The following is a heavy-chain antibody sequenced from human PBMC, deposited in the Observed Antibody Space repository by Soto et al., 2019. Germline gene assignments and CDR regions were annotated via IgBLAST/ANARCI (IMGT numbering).Heavy chain of an antibody. CDR2: ISALDTDI. CDR3: AKNSSSWRTSDPGGFDY. Sequence: QAQLVESGGGLVKPGGSLRLSCAASGFNFGNFYMAWFRQPPGKGLEWISQISALDTDIKYADSVKGRFTVSRDNAKSSLSLPMDSLRVEYTAIYYCAKNSSSWRTSDPGGFDYWGPGTLVTVSS. V-gene: IGHV3-11*06. J-gene: IGHJ4*02. D-gene: IGHD6-13*01. CDR1: GFNFGNFY.